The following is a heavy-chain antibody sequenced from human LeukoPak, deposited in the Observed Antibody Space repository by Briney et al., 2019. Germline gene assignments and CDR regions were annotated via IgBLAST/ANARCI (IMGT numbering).Heavy chain of an antibody. CDR3: ASLEVGYYYGMDV. CDR1: GFTFSSYW. V-gene: IGHV3-7*01. J-gene: IGHJ6*02. Sequence: PGGSLRLSCAASGFTFSSYWMSWVRQAPGKGLEWVANIKQDGSEKYYVDSVKGRFTISRDNAKNSLYLQMNSLRAEDTAVYYCASLEVGYYYGMDVWGQGTTVTVSS. D-gene: IGHD3-3*01. CDR2: IKQDGSEK.